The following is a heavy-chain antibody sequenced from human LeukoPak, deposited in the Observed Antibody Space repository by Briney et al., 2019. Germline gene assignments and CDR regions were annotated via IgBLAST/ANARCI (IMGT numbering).Heavy chain of an antibody. CDR3: ARDGHSSSWYVLDY. Sequence: SETLSLTCTVSGGAIISGGYSWNWIRQPPGKGLEWIGCIYERGPAYYNPSLKSRFTISVDTVKNQFSLKLSSVTAADTAVYYCARDGHSSSWYVLDYWGQGTLVTVSS. D-gene: IGHD6-13*01. J-gene: IGHJ4*02. CDR1: GGAIISGGYS. V-gene: IGHV4-61*08. CDR2: IYERGPA.